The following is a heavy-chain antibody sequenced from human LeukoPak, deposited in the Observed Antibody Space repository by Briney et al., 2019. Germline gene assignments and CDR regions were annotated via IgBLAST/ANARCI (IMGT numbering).Heavy chain of an antibody. V-gene: IGHV3-30*18. CDR1: GFTFSSYG. CDR3: AKDLSRIAVAGTGCDY. D-gene: IGHD6-19*01. J-gene: IGHJ4*02. Sequence: GGSLRLSCAASGFTFSSYGMHWVRQAPGKGLEWVAVMSYDGSNKYYADSVKGRFTISRDNSKNTLYLQMNSLRAEDTAVYYCAKDLSRIAVAGTGCDYWGQGTLVTVS. CDR2: MSYDGSNK.